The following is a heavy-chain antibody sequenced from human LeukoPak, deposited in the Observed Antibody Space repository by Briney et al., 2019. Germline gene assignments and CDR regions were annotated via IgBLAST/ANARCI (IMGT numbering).Heavy chain of an antibody. J-gene: IGHJ4*02. CDR2: IKSDGSSS. D-gene: IGHD4-23*01. V-gene: IGHV3-74*03. CDR1: GFTFSTYL. Sequence: GGSLRLSCAASGFTFSTYLMHWVRQAPGKGLVWVSRIKSDGSSSMYADFVRGRFTISRDNAKHTLYLKRNRVSAEDTAVYYCARDLDDGGRSTFDNWGQGTLVTVSS. CDR3: ARDLDDGGRSTFDN.